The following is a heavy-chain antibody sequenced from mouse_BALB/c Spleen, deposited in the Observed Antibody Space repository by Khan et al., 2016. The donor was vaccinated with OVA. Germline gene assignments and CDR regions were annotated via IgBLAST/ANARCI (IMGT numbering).Heavy chain of an antibody. V-gene: IGHV1-69*02. CDR1: GYTFTNYW. CDR3: TRGDPGNFDY. J-gene: IGHJ2*01. Sequence: QVQLQQSGAELVRPGASVKLSCKTSGYTFTNYWINWVKQRPGQGLEWIGNIYPSDSYTNYTQKFKDKATLTVDKSSSTAYMQLTSPTSEDSAVYYCTRGDPGNFDYWGHGTTLTVSS. D-gene: IGHD2-13*01. CDR2: IYPSDSYT.